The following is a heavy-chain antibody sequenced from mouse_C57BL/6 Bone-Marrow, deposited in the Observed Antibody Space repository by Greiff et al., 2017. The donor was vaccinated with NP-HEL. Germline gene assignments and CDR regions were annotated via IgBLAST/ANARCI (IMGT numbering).Heavy chain of an antibody. D-gene: IGHD4-1*01. V-gene: IGHV5-17*01. Sequence: EVKLMESGGGLVKPGGSLKLSCAASGFTFSDYGMHWVRQAPEKGLEWVAYISSGSSTLYYADNVTGRFPISTDNAKTTMFLQMTRLRSEDTAMYYCARKLTALDYWGQGTTLTVSS. CDR3: ARKLTALDY. J-gene: IGHJ2*01. CDR2: ISSGSSTL. CDR1: GFTFSDYG.